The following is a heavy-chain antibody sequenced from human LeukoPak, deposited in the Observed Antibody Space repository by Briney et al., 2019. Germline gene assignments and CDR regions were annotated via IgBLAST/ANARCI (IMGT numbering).Heavy chain of an antibody. V-gene: IGHV4-39*07. CDR2: IYYTGST. D-gene: IGHD3-9*01. J-gene: IGHJ3*02. CDR1: GGSISTTTYY. Sequence: PSETLSLTCTVSGGSISTTTYYWGWIRQPPGKGLECIGTIYYTGSTFYNPSLKSRVTISVDTSKKQFSLRLGSVTAADTAVYYCSRILSSEYRYDAFDIWGHGTMVTVSS. CDR3: SRILSSEYRYDAFDI.